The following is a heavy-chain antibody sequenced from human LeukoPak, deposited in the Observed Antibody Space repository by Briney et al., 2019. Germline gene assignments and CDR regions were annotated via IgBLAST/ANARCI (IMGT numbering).Heavy chain of an antibody. CDR1: GGSISSFY. V-gene: IGHV4-4*07. CDR3: ARDRRIAVAVTPFDY. CDR2: IYTGGIT. Sequence: PSETLSLTCTVSGGSISSFYWSWIRQSAGMGLEWIGRIYTGGITNYNPSLKSRVSMSVDTSKNQFSLRLSSVTAADTAMYYCARDRRIAVAVTPFDYWGQGTLVTVSS. J-gene: IGHJ4*02. D-gene: IGHD6-13*01.